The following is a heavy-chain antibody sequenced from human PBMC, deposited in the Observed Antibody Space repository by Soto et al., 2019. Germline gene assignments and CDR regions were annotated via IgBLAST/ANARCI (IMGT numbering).Heavy chain of an antibody. Sequence: SETLSLTCTVSGGSISSGDYYWSWVRQPPGKGLEWIAYIYYSGTTYYNPSLKSRVTMSRDTSKNQFSLKLESVTAADTAVYYCVREVGELDYSSSSDAFDIWGQGTMVT. V-gene: IGHV4-30-4*01. CDR3: VREVGELDYSSSSDAFDI. J-gene: IGHJ3*02. CDR2: IYYSGTT. D-gene: IGHD6-6*01. CDR1: GGSISSGDYY.